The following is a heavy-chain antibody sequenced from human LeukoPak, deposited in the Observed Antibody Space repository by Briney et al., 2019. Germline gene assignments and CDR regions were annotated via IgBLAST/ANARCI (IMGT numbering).Heavy chain of an antibody. J-gene: IGHJ6*03. Sequence: ASVKLSCRASGYTFSGFYIHWVRQAPGQGLEWMGWINPNSGVTNYAQKLQGRVTITRDTSIDTAYMQLSRLRSDDTAVYYCAKDRYGDYEAPFHYYMDAWGRGTTVTVSS. CDR2: INPNSGVT. CDR3: AKDRYGDYEAPFHYYMDA. V-gene: IGHV1-2*02. D-gene: IGHD5-12*01. CDR1: GYTFSGFY.